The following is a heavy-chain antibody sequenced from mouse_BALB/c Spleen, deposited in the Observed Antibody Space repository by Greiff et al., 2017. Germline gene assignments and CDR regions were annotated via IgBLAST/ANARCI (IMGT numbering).Heavy chain of an antibody. J-gene: IGHJ3*01. V-gene: IGHV5-6*01. D-gene: IGHD2-12*01. CDR1: GFTFSSYG. CDR2: ISSGGSYT. Sequence: EVQVVESGGDLVKPGGSLKLSCAASGFTFSSYGMSWVRQTPDKRLEWVATISSGGSYTYYPDSVKGRFTISRDNAKNTLYLQMSSLKSEDTAMYYCARLVYDAFAYWGQGTLVTVSA. CDR3: ARLVYDAFAY.